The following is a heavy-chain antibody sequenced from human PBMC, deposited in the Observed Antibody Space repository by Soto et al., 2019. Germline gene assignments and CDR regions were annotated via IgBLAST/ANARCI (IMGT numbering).Heavy chain of an antibody. CDR1: GASVSSASYS. CDR2: VYFSGST. Sequence: SETLSLTCSVSGASVSSASYSWSWIRRPPGKGLEWLGYVYFSGSTNYNPSLKSRVTISVDTSKNQFSLKLSSVTAADTAVYYCARGYSSGWFPDYWGQGTLVTVSS. CDR3: ARGYSSGWFPDY. D-gene: IGHD6-19*01. J-gene: IGHJ4*02. V-gene: IGHV4-61*01.